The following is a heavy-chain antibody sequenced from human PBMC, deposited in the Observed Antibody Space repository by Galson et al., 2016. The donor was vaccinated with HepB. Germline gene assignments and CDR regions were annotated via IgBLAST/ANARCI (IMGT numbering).Heavy chain of an antibody. CDR2: VKEDGSEK. CDR3: ARDKPRPRVVGNYFDY. Sequence: SLRLSCAASGFTFSTYWVTWVRQAPGKGLEWVANVKEDGSEKFYVDSVKGRFTISRDNTQNSLYLQMNSLRAEDTAVYYCARDKPRPRVVGNYFDYWGQGTLVTVAS. V-gene: IGHV3-7*01. CDR1: GFTFSTYW. D-gene: IGHD2-2*01. J-gene: IGHJ4*02.